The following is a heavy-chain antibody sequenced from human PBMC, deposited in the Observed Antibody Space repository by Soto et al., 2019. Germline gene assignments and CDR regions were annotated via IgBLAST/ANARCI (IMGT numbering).Heavy chain of an antibody. J-gene: IGHJ4*02. CDR1: GFSFSEYT. V-gene: IGHV3-21*06. CDR3: GRGVCGVQVAADLDY. D-gene: IGHD3-16*01. Sequence: PGGSLRLSCVASGFSFSEYTTSRVRQAPGKGLHGVSTFSTSSSNIFYAASVKGRFTVTRDNAKNTLYLQMDNLGAEDTAVYFCGRGVCGVQVAADLDYWGQGTLVTVSS. CDR2: FSTSSSNI.